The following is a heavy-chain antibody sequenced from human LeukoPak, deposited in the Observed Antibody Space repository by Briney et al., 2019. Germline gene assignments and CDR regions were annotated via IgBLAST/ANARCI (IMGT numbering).Heavy chain of an antibody. J-gene: IGHJ4*02. V-gene: IGHV3-74*01. CDR1: GFTFSSYW. CDR2: INTDGSST. D-gene: IGHD2-2*01. Sequence: GGSLRLSCAASGFTFSSYWMHWVRQAPGKGLVWVSRINTDGSSTSYADSVKGRFTISRDNAKNTLYLQMNSLRAEDTAVYYCARAQDPLYCSSTSCYLGYWGQGTLVTVSS. CDR3: ARAQDPLYCSSTSCYLGY.